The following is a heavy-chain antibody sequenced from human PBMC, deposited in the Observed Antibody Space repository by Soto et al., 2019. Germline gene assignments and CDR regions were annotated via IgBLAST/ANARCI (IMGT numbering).Heavy chain of an antibody. CDR1: ACPISSGGHS. D-gene: IGHD2-8*02. J-gene: IGHJ4*02. V-gene: IGHV4-30-2*01. Sequence: SETLPLTCAVSACPISSGGHSRSWIRQPPGKGLEWIVYIYHSGSTDHNPSIKSRVTISVDTSKNQFSLKLTSVTAADTAVYYCARDKITGLFDYWGQGTLVTVSS. CDR2: IYHSGST. CDR3: ARDKITGLFDY.